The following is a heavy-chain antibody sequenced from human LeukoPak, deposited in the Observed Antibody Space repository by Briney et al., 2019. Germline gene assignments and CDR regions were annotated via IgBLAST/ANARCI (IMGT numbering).Heavy chain of an antibody. J-gene: IGHJ5*02. CDR2: INWNGGST. Sequence: GGSLRLSCAASGFTFDDYGMSWVRQAPGKGLEWVSGINWNGGSTGYADSVKGRFTISRDNAKNSLYLQMNSLRAEDTAVYYCARKQNWNSDNWFDPWGQGTLVTVSS. V-gene: IGHV3-20*04. CDR3: ARKQNWNSDNWFDP. D-gene: IGHD1-7*01. CDR1: GFTFDDYG.